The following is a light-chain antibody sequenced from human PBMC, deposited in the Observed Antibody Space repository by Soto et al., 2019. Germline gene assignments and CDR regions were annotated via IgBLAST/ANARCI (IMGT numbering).Light chain of an antibody. J-gene: IGLJ1*01. Sequence: QSALTQPRSVSGSPGQSVTFSCTGTSSDVGGYNYVSWYQHHPGKAPKLMIYEVSNRPSGISSRFSGSKSGNTASLTISGLQAEDEADYYCSSYTTSNTLVFGTGTKVTVL. CDR3: SSYTTSNTLV. CDR1: SSDVGGYNY. CDR2: EVS. V-gene: IGLV2-14*01.